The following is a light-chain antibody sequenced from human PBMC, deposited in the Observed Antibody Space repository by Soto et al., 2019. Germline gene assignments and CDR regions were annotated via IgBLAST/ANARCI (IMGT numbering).Light chain of an antibody. Sequence: QSVLTEPPSVSAAPGQKVTISCSRSSSNIGNNYVAWYQQFAGTAPKLLIYDNNLRPSGIPDRFSGSKSGTSATLGITGLQTGDEADYYCGTWDSSLSAGIFGTGTKVTVL. V-gene: IGLV1-51*01. CDR2: DNN. CDR1: SSNIGNNY. J-gene: IGLJ1*01. CDR3: GTWDSSLSAGI.